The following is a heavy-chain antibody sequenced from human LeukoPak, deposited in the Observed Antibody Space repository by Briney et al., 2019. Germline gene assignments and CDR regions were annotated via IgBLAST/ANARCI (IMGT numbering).Heavy chain of an antibody. CDR2: IRSKAYGGTT. D-gene: IGHD2-21*02. Sequence: GGSLRLSCTASGFTFGDYAMSCVRQAPGKGLEWVVFIRSKAYGGTTEYAASVKGRFTISRDDSKSIAYLQMNSLNTEDTAVYYCTRAYCGGDCYFQHWGQGTLVTVSS. J-gene: IGHJ1*01. CDR1: GFTFGDYA. CDR3: TRAYCGGDCYFQH. V-gene: IGHV3-49*04.